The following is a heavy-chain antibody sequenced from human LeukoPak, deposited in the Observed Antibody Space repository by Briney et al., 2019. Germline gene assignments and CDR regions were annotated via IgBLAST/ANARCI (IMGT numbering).Heavy chain of an antibody. J-gene: IGHJ4*02. CDR2: INAGNGNT. CDR3: LVGATSLDFDY. CDR1: GYTFTSYA. Sequence: ASVKVSCKASGYTFTSYAMHWVRQAPGQRLEWMGWINAGNGNTKYSQKFQGRVTITRDTSASTAYMELSSLRSEDTAVYYCLVGATSLDFDYWGQGTLVTVSS. V-gene: IGHV1-3*01. D-gene: IGHD1-26*01.